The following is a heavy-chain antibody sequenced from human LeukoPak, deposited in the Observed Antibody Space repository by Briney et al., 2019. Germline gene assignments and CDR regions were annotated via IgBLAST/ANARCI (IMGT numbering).Heavy chain of an antibody. Sequence: ASVKVSCKASGYTFSIYYMYWVRQSPGQGLEWMGIINPSGGSTSYAQKFQSRVTMTRDMSTRTVYMELSSLRSEDTAVYYCARDPTAMVYYYYYMDVWGKGTTVTVSS. J-gene: IGHJ6*03. D-gene: IGHD5-18*01. CDR1: GYTFSIYY. V-gene: IGHV1-46*01. CDR3: ARDPTAMVYYYYYMDV. CDR2: INPSGGST.